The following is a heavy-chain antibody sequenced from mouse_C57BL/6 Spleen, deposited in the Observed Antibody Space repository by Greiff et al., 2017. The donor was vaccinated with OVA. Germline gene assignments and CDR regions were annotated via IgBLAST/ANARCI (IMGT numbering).Heavy chain of an antibody. J-gene: IGHJ3*01. CDR2: IHPNSGST. CDR3: ARFPSVAWFAY. Sequence: QVQLQQPGAELVKPGASVKLSCKASGYTFTSYWMHWVKQRPGQGLEWIGMIHPNSGSTNYNEKFKSKATLTVDKSSSTAYMQLSSLTSEDSAVYYCARFPSVAWFAYWGQGTLVTVSA. CDR1: GYTFTSYW. V-gene: IGHV1-64*01.